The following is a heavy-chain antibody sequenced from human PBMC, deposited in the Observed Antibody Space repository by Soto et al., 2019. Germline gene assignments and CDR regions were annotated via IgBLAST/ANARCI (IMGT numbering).Heavy chain of an antibody. CDR3: ARDWVGYCSGGSCYYFDY. Sequence: GASVKVSCKAAGYTFTSYGISWVRQAPGQGLEWMGWISAYNGNTNYAQKLQGRVTMTTDTSTSTADMELRSLRSDDTAVYYCARDWVGYCSGGSCYYFDYWGQGTLVTVSS. CDR1: GYTFTSYG. J-gene: IGHJ4*02. D-gene: IGHD2-15*01. V-gene: IGHV1-18*01. CDR2: ISAYNGNT.